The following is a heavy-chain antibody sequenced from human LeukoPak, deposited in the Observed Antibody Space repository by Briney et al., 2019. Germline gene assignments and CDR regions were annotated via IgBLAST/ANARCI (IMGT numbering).Heavy chain of an antibody. V-gene: IGHV1-2*02. CDR3: ARQNTGQLDY. CDR2: INAKSGDT. D-gene: IGHD2-8*02. Sequence: ASVKVSCKASGYTFTDYYMHWVRQAPGQGLEWMGWINAKSGDTKYAPKFQARVTMTRDTSITTTYMEVSRLSSDDTAVYYCARQNTGQLDYWGQGTLVTVSS. J-gene: IGHJ4*02. CDR1: GYTFTDYY.